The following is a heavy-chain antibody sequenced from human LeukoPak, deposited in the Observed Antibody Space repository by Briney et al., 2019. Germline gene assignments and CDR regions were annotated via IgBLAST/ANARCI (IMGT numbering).Heavy chain of an antibody. CDR1: GFTFSDYY. CDR3: ARERLQYDY. J-gene: IGHJ4*02. V-gene: IGHV3-11*06. D-gene: IGHD6-25*01. CDR2: ISSTSSYI. Sequence: GGSLRLSCAASGFTFSDYYMSWISQAPGKGLEWGSSISSTSSYIYYADSVKGRFTISRDNAKNTLYLQMNSLRAEDAAVYYCARERLQYDYWGQGTLVTVSS.